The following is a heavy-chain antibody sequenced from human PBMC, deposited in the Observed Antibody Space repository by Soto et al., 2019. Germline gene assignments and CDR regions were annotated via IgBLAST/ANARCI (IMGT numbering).Heavy chain of an antibody. CDR1: GVNFNTYF. CDR2: IFPNGRDK. CDR3: ARDDEHVSNCDLAY. Sequence: QVQLVQSGGGVVQPGRSLRLSCAASGVNFNTYFMHWVRQAPGKGIEWVAMIFPNGRDKEYADSVKGRFTMSRDNSNNRMYLQMDSLRPEDTDVYYCARDDEHVSNCDLAYWGQGDLVTVSS. D-gene: IGHD2-21*01. J-gene: IGHJ4*02. V-gene: IGHV3-30*13.